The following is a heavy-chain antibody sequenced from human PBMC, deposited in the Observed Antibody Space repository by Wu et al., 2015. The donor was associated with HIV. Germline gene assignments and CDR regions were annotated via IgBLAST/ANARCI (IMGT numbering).Heavy chain of an antibody. V-gene: IGHV1-2*02. CDR3: ARGIYTLAVAYHDAFDI. Sequence: QVQLVQSGAEVKKPGASVKVSCKASGYTFTGYYMHWVRQAPGQGLEWMGWINPNSGGTNYAQKFQGRVTMTRDTSISTAYMELSRLRSDDTAVYYCARGIYTLAVAYHDAFDIWGQGTMVTSLQ. D-gene: IGHD6-19*01. CDR1: GYTFTGYY. J-gene: IGHJ3*02. CDR2: INPNSGGT.